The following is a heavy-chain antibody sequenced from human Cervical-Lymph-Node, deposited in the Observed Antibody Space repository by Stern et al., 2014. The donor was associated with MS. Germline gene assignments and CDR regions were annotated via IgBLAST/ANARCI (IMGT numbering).Heavy chain of an antibody. CDR3: AKGGSGSYLD. CDR1: GFVFRRYA. Sequence: VQLLQSGGGVVQPGRSLRLSCAASGFVFRRYALHLVRQAPGKGLEWVALISYDGRDKYYTDSVKGRFTVSRDNSNNTVDLEMNSLRLEDTAVYYCAKGGSGSYLDWGQGSLVTVSS. D-gene: IGHD1-26*01. CDR2: ISYDGRDK. J-gene: IGHJ4*02. V-gene: IGHV3-30*04.